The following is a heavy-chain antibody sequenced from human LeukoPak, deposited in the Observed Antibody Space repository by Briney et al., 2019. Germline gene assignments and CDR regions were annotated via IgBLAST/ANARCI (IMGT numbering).Heavy chain of an antibody. J-gene: IGHJ4*02. Sequence: GASVKVSCKASGYTFTGYYMHWVRQAPGQGLEWMGWINPNSGGTNYAQRLQGRVTVTTDTSTSTAYMELRSLRSDDTAVYYCARGGALAVADKSDYWGQGTLVTVSS. V-gene: IGHV1-2*02. D-gene: IGHD6-19*01. CDR1: GYTFTGYY. CDR2: INPNSGGT. CDR3: ARGGALAVADKSDY.